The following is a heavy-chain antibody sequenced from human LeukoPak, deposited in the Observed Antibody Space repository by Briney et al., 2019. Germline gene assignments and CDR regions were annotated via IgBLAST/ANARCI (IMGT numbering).Heavy chain of an antibody. D-gene: IGHD6-6*01. CDR1: GFPFIFA. CDR3: AKQSTARSLGE. J-gene: IGHJ4*02. Sequence: GGSLRLSCVASGFPFIFAMSWVRQAPGKGLEWVSTISRNGADTYYADSVRGRFTISRDNSKNMLYLQMNSLRAEDTAVYYCAKQSTARSLGEGGQGTLVTVSS. V-gene: IGHV3-23*01. CDR2: ISRNGADT.